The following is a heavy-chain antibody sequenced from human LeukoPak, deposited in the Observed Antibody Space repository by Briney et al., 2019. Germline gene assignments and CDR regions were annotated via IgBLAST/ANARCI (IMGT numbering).Heavy chain of an antibody. CDR1: GGTFSSYA. CDR2: IIPIFGTA. D-gene: IGHD3-22*01. CDR3: ARGYLNRYYYDSSGYYYFDY. Sequence: GASVKVSCKASGGTFSSYAISWVRQAPGQGLEWMGGIIPIFGTANYAQKFQGRVTITADKSTSTAYMELSSLRSEDTAVYYCARGYLNRYYYDSSGYYYFDYWGQGTLVTVSS. V-gene: IGHV1-69*06. J-gene: IGHJ4*02.